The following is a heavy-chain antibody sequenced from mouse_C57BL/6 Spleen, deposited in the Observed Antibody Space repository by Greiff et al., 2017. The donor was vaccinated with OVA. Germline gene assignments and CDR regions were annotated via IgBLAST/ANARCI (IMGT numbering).Heavy chain of an antibody. J-gene: IGHJ1*03. D-gene: IGHD4-1*01. CDR1: GFTFSDYG. CDR2: ISSGSSTL. Sequence: EVKVVESGGGLVKPGGSLKLSCAASGFTFSDYGMHWVRQAPEKGLEWVAYISSGSSTLYYADTVKGRFTISRDNAKNTLFLQMTSLRSEDTAMYYCARVLGRYWYFDVWGTGTTVTVSS. CDR3: ARVLGRYWYFDV. V-gene: IGHV5-17*01.